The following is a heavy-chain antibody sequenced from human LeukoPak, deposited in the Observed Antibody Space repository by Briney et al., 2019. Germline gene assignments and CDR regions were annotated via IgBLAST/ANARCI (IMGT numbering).Heavy chain of an antibody. D-gene: IGHD3-22*01. J-gene: IGHJ4*02. V-gene: IGHV7-4-1*02. CDR1: RYTFTSYA. CDR2: INTNTGNP. Sequence: GASVKVSGKASRYTFTSYAMNWVRQAPGQGLEWMGWINTNTGNPTYAQGFTGRFVFSLDTSVSTAYLQISSLKAEDTAVYYCARTSYYYDQYYFDYWGQGTLVTVSS. CDR3: ARTSYYYDQYYFDY.